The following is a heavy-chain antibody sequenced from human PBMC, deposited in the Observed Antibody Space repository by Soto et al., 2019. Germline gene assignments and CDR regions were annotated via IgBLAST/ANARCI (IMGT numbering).Heavy chain of an antibody. V-gene: IGHV1-69*01. Sequence: QVQLVQSGAKVKKPGSSVKVSCKASGGTFNNYGMGWVRQAPGQGLEWMGGIIPMIGRTNYAQKFQGRLTLTADASRSTAYMELRSLRSDDTAVYYCASWDYDVLTGYSYDDWGQGTLVTVSS. CDR2: IIPMIGRT. D-gene: IGHD3-9*01. CDR1: GGTFNNYG. J-gene: IGHJ4*02. CDR3: ASWDYDVLTGYSYDD.